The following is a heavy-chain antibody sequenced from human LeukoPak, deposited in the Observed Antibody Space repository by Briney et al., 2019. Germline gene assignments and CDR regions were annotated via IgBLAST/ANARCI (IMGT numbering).Heavy chain of an antibody. CDR2: VFYTGTT. J-gene: IGHJ4*02. CDR3: ARGITVTTTSDHLDF. CDR1: GDSISGYY. V-gene: IGHV4-59*01. D-gene: IGHD4-17*01. Sequence: SETLSLTCTVSGDSISGYYWNWIRQPPGKGLEWIGHVFYTGTTKYHPSLMSRIAISVDTSSNQFSLKLRSVTTADTAVYYCARGITVTTTSDHLDFWGQGILVTVPS.